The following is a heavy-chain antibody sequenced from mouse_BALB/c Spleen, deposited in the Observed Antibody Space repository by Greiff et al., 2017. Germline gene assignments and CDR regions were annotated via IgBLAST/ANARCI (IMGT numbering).Heavy chain of an antibody. CDR2: IAPGSGST. Sequence: DLVKPGASVKLSCKASGYTFTSYWINWIKQRPGQGLEWIGRIAPGSGSTYYNEMFKGKATLTVDTSSSTAYIQLSSLSSEDSAVYCCARAGDGYYGDAMDDWGQGTSVTVSS. J-gene: IGHJ4*01. D-gene: IGHD2-3*01. CDR3: ARAGDGYYGDAMDD. V-gene: IGHV1S41*01. CDR1: GYTFTSYW.